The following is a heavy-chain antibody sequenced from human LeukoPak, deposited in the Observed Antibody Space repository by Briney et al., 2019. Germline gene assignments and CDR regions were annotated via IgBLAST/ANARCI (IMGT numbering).Heavy chain of an antibody. CDR2: TYYRSTWYD. D-gene: IGHD2-2*01. V-gene: IGHV6-1*01. CDR1: GDSVSSNSVT. CDR3: SRRLTQYVCFDP. J-gene: IGHJ5*02. Sequence: SQTLSLTCAISGDSVSSNSVTWNWLRQSPSRGLEWLGGTYYRSTWYDEYAVSVRGRIPVNPDTSKNQFSLHLNSVTPEDTAVYYLSRRLTQYVCFDPWGQEILVTIAS.